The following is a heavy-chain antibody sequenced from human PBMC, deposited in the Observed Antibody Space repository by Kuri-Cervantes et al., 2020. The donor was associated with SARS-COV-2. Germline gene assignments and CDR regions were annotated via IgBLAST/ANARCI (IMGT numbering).Heavy chain of an antibody. J-gene: IGHJ4*02. Sequence: SGPTLVIPTETLTVTCTFSGFSLNTNGNRVSWIRQTPGKALEWLARIDWDDGKFYSTSLKSRLIISKDTSKNQVVLTLTNVDPGDTGTYYCARMGDGYDFEYWGQGTVVTVSS. CDR3: ARMGDGYDFEY. CDR2: IDWDDGK. D-gene: IGHD5-24*01. CDR1: GFSLNTNGNR. V-gene: IGHV2-70*04.